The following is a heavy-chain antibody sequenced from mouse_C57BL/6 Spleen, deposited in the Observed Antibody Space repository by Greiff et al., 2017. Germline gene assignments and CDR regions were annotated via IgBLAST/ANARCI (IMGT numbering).Heavy chain of an antibody. CDR3: ARNHYYGSSFDV. V-gene: IGHV3-1*01. D-gene: IGHD1-1*01. J-gene: IGHJ1*03. CDR2: ISYSGST. Sequence: EVKVIESGPGMVKPSQSLSLTCTVTGYSITSGYDWHWIRHFPGNKLEWMGYISYSGSTNYNPSLKSRISITHDTSKNHFFLKLNSVTTEDTATYYCARNHYYGSSFDVWGTGTTVTVSS. CDR1: GYSITSGYD.